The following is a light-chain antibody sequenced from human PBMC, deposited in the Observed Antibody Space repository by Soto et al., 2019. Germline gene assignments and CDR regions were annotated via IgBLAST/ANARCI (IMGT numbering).Light chain of an antibody. V-gene: IGKV1-39*01. CDR2: TSS. CDR1: QSIGRN. CDR3: QQSYSTPPT. J-gene: IGKJ1*01. Sequence: DIQMTQSPASLSASVGDRVTISCRASQSIGRNLNWYQQKPGKAPTLLMFTSSNLQSGVPSRFSGSGSGTDFILTISSLQPEDFATYYCQQSYSTPPTFGQGT.